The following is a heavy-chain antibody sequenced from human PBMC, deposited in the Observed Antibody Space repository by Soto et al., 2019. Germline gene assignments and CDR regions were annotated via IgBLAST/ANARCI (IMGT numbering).Heavy chain of an antibody. J-gene: IGHJ4*02. Sequence: GGSLRLSCAASGFTFSSYGMHWVRQAPGKGLEWVAVIWYDGSNKYYADSVKGRFTISRDNSKNRLYLQMKGLGAEDTAVYYCARGGDCSSTSCHAENFDYWGQGTLVTVSS. CDR2: IWYDGSNK. CDR3: ARGGDCSSTSCHAENFDY. D-gene: IGHD2-2*01. CDR1: GFTFSSYG. V-gene: IGHV3-33*01.